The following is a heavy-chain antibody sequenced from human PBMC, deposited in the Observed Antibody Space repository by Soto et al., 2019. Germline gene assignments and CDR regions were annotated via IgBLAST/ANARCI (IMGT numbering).Heavy chain of an antibody. D-gene: IGHD3-10*01. CDR3: ARAVMVRGVIIGYYYYGMDV. V-gene: IGHV3-30-3*01. CDR2: ISYDGSNK. J-gene: IGHJ6*02. CDR1: GFTFSSYA. Sequence: GALRLSCAASGFTFSSYAMHWVRQAPGKGLEWVAVISYDGSNKYYADSVKGRFTISRDNSKNTLYLQMNSLRAEDTAVYYCARAVMVRGVIIGYYYYGMDVWGQGTTVTVSS.